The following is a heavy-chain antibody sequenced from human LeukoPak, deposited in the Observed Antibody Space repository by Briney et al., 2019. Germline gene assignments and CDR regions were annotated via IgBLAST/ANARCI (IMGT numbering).Heavy chain of an antibody. CDR1: GFTFSSYA. D-gene: IGHD4-23*01. Sequence: GGSLSLSCAASGFTFSSYAMSWVRQAPGKGLEWVSAISGSGGSTYYADSVKGRFTISRDNSKNTLYLQMNSLRAEDTAVYYCAKAQGGSVGAFDIWGQGTMVTVSS. CDR2: ISGSGGST. CDR3: AKAQGGSVGAFDI. V-gene: IGHV3-23*01. J-gene: IGHJ3*02.